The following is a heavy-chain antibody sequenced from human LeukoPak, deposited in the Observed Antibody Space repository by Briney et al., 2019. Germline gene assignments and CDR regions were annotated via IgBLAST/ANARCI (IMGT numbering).Heavy chain of an antibody. CDR2: MSTNSGNT. CDR1: GYTFTSYD. V-gene: IGHV1-8*01. CDR3: ARGGRSGYDLDY. D-gene: IGHD5-12*01. J-gene: IGHJ4*02. Sequence: ASVKVSCKASGYTFTSYDINWVRQATGQGLEWIGWMSTNSGNTGYEQKFQGRVTMTRNTSISTAYMELSSLRSEDTAVYYCARGGRSGYDLDYWGQGTLVTVSS.